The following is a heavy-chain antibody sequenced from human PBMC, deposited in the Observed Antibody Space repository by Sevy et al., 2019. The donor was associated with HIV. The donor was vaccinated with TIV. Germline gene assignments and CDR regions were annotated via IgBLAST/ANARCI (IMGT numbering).Heavy chain of an antibody. J-gene: IGHJ6*02. Sequence: GGSLRLSCAASGFTFSTYAMSWVRQAPGKGLEWVPDISGSGGDTYYADSVKGRFTISRDNSKNTLYLQMNSLRAEDTAVYYCAKDAYYYDSSGYSMSQWYYGMDVWGQGTTVTVSS. D-gene: IGHD3-22*01. CDR3: AKDAYYYDSSGYSMSQWYYGMDV. CDR2: ISGSGGDT. CDR1: GFTFSTYA. V-gene: IGHV3-23*01.